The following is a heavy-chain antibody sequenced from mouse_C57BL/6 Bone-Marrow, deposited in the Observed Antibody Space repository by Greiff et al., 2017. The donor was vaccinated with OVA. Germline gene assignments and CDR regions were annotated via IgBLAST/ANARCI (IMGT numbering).Heavy chain of an antibody. CDR2: INPNNGGT. D-gene: IGHD1-1*01. J-gene: IGHJ1*03. CDR1: GYTFTDYN. CDR3: ARLNGSSYVQYFDV. Sequence: EVKLMESGPELVKPGASVKIPCKASGYTFTDYNMDWVKQSHGKSLEWIGDINPNNGGTIYNQKFKGKATLTVDKSSSTAYMELRSLTSEDTAVYYCARLNGSSYVQYFDVWGTGTTVTVSS. V-gene: IGHV1-18*01.